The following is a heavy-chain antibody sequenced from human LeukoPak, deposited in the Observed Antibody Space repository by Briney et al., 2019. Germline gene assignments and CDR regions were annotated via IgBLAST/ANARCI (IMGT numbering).Heavy chain of an antibody. Sequence: GGSLGLSCAASGFTFSTYSMSWVRPAPGKGLEWVSAISGGGDSTYYADSVKGRFTISRDYSKNTLDLQMSSLRAEDTAVYYCAKDQPDCSGGSCYPGDAFDIWGQGTMVTVSS. V-gene: IGHV3-23*01. CDR3: AKDQPDCSGGSCYPGDAFDI. CDR1: GFTFSTYS. D-gene: IGHD2-15*01. CDR2: ISGGGDST. J-gene: IGHJ3*02.